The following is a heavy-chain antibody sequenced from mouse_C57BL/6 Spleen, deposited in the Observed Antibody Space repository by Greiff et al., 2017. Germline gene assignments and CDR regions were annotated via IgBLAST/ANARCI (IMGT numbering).Heavy chain of an antibody. CDR1: GYAFSSYW. J-gene: IGHJ3*01. CDR3: ASVYYDYDRGRFAY. CDR2: IYPGDGDT. Sequence: VKLVESGAELVKPGASVKISCKASGYAFSSYWMNWVKQRPGKGLEWIRQIYPGDGDTNYNGKFKGKATLTADKSSSTAYMQLSSLTSEDSAVYFCASVYYDYDRGRFAYWGQGTLVTVSA. V-gene: IGHV1-80*01. D-gene: IGHD2-4*01.